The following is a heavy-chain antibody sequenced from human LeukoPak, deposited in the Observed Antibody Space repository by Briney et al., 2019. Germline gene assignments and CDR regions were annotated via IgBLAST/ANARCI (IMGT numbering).Heavy chain of an antibody. CDR2: IYHGGST. V-gene: IGHV4-38-2*01. Sequence: PSETLSLTCAVSGYSISSGYYWGWIRQPPGKGLEWIGSIYHGGSTYYNPSLKSRVTISVDTSKNQFSLKLSSVTAADTAVYYCARHGGIAAPWFDPWGQGTLVTVSS. CDR3: ARHGGIAAPWFDP. CDR1: GYSISSGYY. J-gene: IGHJ5*02. D-gene: IGHD6-13*01.